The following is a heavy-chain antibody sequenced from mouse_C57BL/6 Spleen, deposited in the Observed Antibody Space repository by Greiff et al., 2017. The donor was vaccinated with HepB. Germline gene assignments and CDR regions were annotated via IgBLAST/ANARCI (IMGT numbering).Heavy chain of an antibody. J-gene: IGHJ4*01. V-gene: IGHV1-82*01. D-gene: IGHD6-1*01. CDR2: IYPGDGDT. CDR1: GYAFSSSW. Sequence: QVQLQQSGPELVKPGASVKISCKASGYAFSSSWMNWVKQRPGKGLEWIGRIYPGDGDTNYNGKFKGKATLTADKSSSTAYMQLSSLTSEDSAVYFCARSSGPYYAMDYWGQGTSVTVSS. CDR3: ARSSGPYYAMDY.